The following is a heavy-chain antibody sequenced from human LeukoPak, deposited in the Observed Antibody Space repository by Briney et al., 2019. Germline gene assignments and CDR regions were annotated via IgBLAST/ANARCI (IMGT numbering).Heavy chain of an antibody. D-gene: IGHD6-19*01. J-gene: IGHJ4*02. CDR2: ISSVSSSI. CDR1: GFTFSNYR. Sequence: GGSLRLSCAASGFTFSNYRMNWVRKAPGKGLELVSHISSVSSSIYYADSVKGRFTMSRGNAKNSLYLQMNSLRAEDTAVYHCARYSSGWSIDYWGQGSLVTVSS. V-gene: IGHV3-48*01. CDR3: ARYSSGWSIDY.